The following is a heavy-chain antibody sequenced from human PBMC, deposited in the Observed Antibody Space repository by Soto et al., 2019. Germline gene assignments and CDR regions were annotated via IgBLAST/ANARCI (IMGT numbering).Heavy chain of an antibody. CDR3: ARRVGQQRGFYYYYYYMDV. Sequence: QLQLQESGPGLVKPSETLSLTCTVSGGSISSSSYYWGWIRQPPGKGLEWIGSIYYSGSTYYNPSLKSRVTISVDTSKNQFSLKLSSVTAADTAVYYCARRVGQQRGFYYYYYYMDVWGKGTTVTVSS. V-gene: IGHV4-39*01. D-gene: IGHD6-13*01. CDR2: IYYSGST. J-gene: IGHJ6*03. CDR1: GGSISSSSYY.